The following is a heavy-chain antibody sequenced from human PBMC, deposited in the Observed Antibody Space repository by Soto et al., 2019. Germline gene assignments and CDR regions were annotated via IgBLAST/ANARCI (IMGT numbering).Heavy chain of an antibody. CDR1: GFTFSSYG. J-gene: IGHJ6*02. Sequence: QVQLVESGGGVVQPGRSLRLSCAASGFTFSSYGMHWVRQAPGKGLERVAVIWYDGSNKYYADSVQGRFTISRDNSKDTLYLQMNRLRAEDTAVYYCARDREYYGSGSPNYCYDGMDVWGQGTTVTVSS. CDR2: IWYDGSNK. V-gene: IGHV3-33*01. CDR3: ARDREYYGSGSPNYCYDGMDV. D-gene: IGHD3-10*01.